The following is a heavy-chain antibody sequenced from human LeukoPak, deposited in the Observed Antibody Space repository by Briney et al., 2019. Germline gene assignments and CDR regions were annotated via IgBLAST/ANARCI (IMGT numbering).Heavy chain of an antibody. Sequence: ASLKPSCTPSGGTFSSYALSWVRQAPGQGLEWMGTIIPSVGIANYAQKFQGRATITADKSTSTAYMELSSLRSEDTAVYYCARDGEMATIYFDYWGQGTLVTVSS. J-gene: IGHJ4*02. CDR2: IIPSVGIA. V-gene: IGHV1-69*04. D-gene: IGHD5-24*01. CDR1: GGTFSSYA. CDR3: ARDGEMATIYFDY.